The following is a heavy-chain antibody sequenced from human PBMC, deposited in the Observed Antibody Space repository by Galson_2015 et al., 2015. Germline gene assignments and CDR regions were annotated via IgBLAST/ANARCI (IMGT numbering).Heavy chain of an antibody. CDR3: ARGGYYSYYMDV. CDR1: GYTFTTYA. Sequence: SVKVSCKASGYTFTTYAMHWVRQAPGQRLEWMGWMNTGNGNTKYSEKVQGRVTTSRDTSASTAYMELSSLRSEDTAVYYCARGGYYSYYMDVWGTGTTVTVSS. J-gene: IGHJ6*03. CDR2: MNTGNGNT. V-gene: IGHV1-3*04.